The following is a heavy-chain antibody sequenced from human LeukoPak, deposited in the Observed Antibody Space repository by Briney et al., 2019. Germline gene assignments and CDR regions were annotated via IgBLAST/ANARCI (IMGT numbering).Heavy chain of an antibody. V-gene: IGHV3-23*01. Sequence: GSLRLSCAASGFTFSSYAMSWVRQAPGKGLEWVSAISGSGGSTYYADSVKGRFTISRDNSRDTLYLQMNSLRAEDTAVYYCAKGYYDYVWGSYYFDYWGQGTLVTVSS. CDR3: AKGYYDYVWGSYYFDY. CDR2: ISGSGGST. D-gene: IGHD3-16*01. J-gene: IGHJ4*02. CDR1: GFTFSSYA.